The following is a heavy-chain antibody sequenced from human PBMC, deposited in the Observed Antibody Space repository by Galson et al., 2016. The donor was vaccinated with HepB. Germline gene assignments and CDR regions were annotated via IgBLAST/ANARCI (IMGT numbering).Heavy chain of an antibody. J-gene: IGHJ1*01. CDR3: AREVGGDGDYALGH. CDR1: GGPITIGSYY. CDR2: IYHSGNK. D-gene: IGHD4-17*01. V-gene: IGHV4-61*01. Sequence: SETLSLTCTVSGGPITIGSYYWSWIRQPPGKGLEWIGYIYHSGNKHYNPSLEGRVTTSIDTSKNQFSLILSSVTAADTAVYYCAREVGGDGDYALGHWGQGTLVTVSS.